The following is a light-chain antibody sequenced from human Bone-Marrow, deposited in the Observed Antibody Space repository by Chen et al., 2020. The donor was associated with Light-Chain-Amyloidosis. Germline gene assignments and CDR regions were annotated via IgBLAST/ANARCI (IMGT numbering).Light chain of an antibody. V-gene: IGLV2-23*02. J-gene: IGLJ3*02. CDR2: EVS. CDR3: CSYAGSSTFDWV. CDR1: SSDVGGYNL. Sequence: QSALTQPASVSGSPGQSITISCTGTSSDVGGYNLVSWYQQHPGKAPKLMIYEVSKRPSGVSNRFSGSKSGNTASLTISGLQAEDEADYYCCSYAGSSTFDWVFGGGTKLTVL.